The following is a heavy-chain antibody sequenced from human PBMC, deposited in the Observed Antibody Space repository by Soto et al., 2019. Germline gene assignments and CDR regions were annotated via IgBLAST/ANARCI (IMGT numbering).Heavy chain of an antibody. CDR1: GGSFDGYY. CDR2: IHHSGRT. J-gene: IGHJ4*02. CDR3: ARGVDSWSGYLF. Sequence: PSKPLSLTCALSGGSFDGYYWSWVRQSPGKGLEWIGEIHHSGRTKYNPSLKSRVSLSVDTTTKHFSLRLTSVTAADRGVYYCARGVDSWSGYLFWGQGTSVTVAS. V-gene: IGHV4-34*01. D-gene: IGHD3-3*01.